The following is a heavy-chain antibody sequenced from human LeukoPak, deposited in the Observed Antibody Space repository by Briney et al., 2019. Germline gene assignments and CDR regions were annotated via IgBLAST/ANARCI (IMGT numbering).Heavy chain of an antibody. CDR1: GGSFSGYY. CDR2: INHSGST. J-gene: IGHJ2*01. Sequence: PSETLSLTCAVYGGSFSGYYWSWIRQPPGKGLEWIGEINHSGSTNYNPSLKSRVTISVDTSKNQFSLKLSSVTAADTAVYYCARGHIQLWLLHDWYFDLWGRGTLVTVPS. V-gene: IGHV4-34*01. D-gene: IGHD5-18*01. CDR3: ARGHIQLWLLHDWYFDL.